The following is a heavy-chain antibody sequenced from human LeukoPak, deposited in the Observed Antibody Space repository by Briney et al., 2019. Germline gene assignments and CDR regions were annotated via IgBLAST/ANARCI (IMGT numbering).Heavy chain of an antibody. V-gene: IGHV5-51*01. CDR2: IYPRDSDT. CDR3: ARPSYSKEFDY. CDR1: GYKFTNYW. J-gene: IGHJ4*02. Sequence: GESLKISCKGSGYKFTNYWIAWVRQMPGQGLEWLGIIYPRDSDTRYSPSFQGQVTISADKSISTAYLQWSSLKASDTAMYYCARPSYSKEFDYWGQGTLVTVSS. D-gene: IGHD4-11*01.